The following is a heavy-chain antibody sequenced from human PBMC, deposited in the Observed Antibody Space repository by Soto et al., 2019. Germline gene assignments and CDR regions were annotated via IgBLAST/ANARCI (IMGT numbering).Heavy chain of an antibody. Sequence: QPGGSLRLSCAASGFTFSSYDMHWVRQATGKGLEWVSAIGTAGDTYYPGSVKGRFTISRENAKNSLYLQMNSLRAEDTAVYYCARVGVTRYYYYGMDVWGQGTTVTVSS. CDR3: ARVGVTRYYYYGMDV. D-gene: IGHD3-3*01. V-gene: IGHV3-13*01. CDR2: IGTAGDT. J-gene: IGHJ6*02. CDR1: GFTFSSYD.